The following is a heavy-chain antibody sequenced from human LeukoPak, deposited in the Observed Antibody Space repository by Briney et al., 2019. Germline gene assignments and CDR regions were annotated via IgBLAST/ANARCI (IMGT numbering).Heavy chain of an antibody. CDR1: GFTFSSYA. D-gene: IGHD2/OR15-2a*01. Sequence: GGSLRLSCAASGFTFSSYAMHWVRQAPGKGLEWVAVISYDGSNKYYADSVKGRFTISRDNSKNTLYLQMNSLRAEDTAVYYCARDFYYYFDYWGQGTLVTVSS. J-gene: IGHJ4*02. CDR2: ISYDGSNK. CDR3: ARDFYYYFDY. V-gene: IGHV3-30-3*01.